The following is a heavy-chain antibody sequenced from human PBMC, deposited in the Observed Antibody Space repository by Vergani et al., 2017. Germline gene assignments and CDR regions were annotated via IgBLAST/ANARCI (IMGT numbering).Heavy chain of an antibody. CDR3: ASDTHSGQRADR. D-gene: IGHD6-19*01. CDR2: IHYSENT. V-gene: IGHV4-59*11. CDR1: FDSIRNLY. J-gene: IGHJ5*02. Sequence: QVQLQESGPGLVKSSETLSLIRSVSFDSIRNLYCNWIRQTPGKGLEWIGSIHYSENTNYNPSLKTRVTISVDTSKNQFSLTLTSVTAADTAVYYCASDTHSGQRADRWGQGILVTVTS.